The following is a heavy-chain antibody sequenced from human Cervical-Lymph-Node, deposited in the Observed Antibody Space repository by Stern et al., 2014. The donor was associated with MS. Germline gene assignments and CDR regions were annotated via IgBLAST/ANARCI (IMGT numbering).Heavy chain of an antibody. CDR1: GDSISDYY. CDR2: IYYSGST. CDR3: ARDRSGRYTVSGGFDH. Sequence: QLQLQESGPGLVKPSETLSLTCTVSGDSISDYYWSWIRQPPGKGLEWIGYIYYSGSTNYNPSLKRRVTISVDTSKNQFSLKVRSVTAADTAVYYCARDRSGRYTVSGGFDHWGQGTPVSVSS. D-gene: IGHD1-26*01. V-gene: IGHV4-59*01. J-gene: IGHJ4*02.